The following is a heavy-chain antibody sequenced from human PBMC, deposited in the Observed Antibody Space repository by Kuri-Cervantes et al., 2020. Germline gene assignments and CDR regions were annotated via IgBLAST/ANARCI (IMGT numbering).Heavy chain of an antibody. V-gene: IGHV1-18*01. CDR2: ISAYNGNT. CDR3: AREGDVVVVPADKGGFDY. J-gene: IGHJ4*02. D-gene: IGHD2-2*01. Sequence: ASVKVSCKASGYTFTSYGISWVRQAPGQGLEWMGWISAYNGNTNYAQKLQGRVTMTTDTSTSTAYMELRSLRSDDTAVYYCAREGDVVVVPADKGGFDYWGQGTLVTVSS. CDR1: GYTFTSYG.